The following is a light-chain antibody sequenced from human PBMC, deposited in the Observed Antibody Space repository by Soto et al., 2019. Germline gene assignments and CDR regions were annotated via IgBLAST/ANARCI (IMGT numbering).Light chain of an antibody. CDR3: QKYNSARET. CDR1: QGISNY. J-gene: IGKJ3*01. V-gene: IGKV1-27*01. CDR2: AAS. Sequence: DIQMTQSPSSLSASVGDRVTITCRASQGISNYFAWYQQKPGKVPKTLVYAASTLQSGVPSRFSGSGSGTDFTLTISGLQPEDVATYDCQKYNSARETFGPGTKVDI.